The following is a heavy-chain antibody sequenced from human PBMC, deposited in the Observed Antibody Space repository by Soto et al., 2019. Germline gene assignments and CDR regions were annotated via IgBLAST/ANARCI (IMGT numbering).Heavy chain of an antibody. CDR2: IYYSGST. CDR1: GGSISSSSYY. Sequence: PSETLSLTCTVSGGSISSSSYYWGWIRQPPGKGLEWIGSIYYSGSTYYNPSLKSRVTISVDTSKNQFSLKLSSVTAADTAVYYCARASLGYCSSTSCRSNWFDPWGQGTLVTVSS. V-gene: IGHV4-39*07. D-gene: IGHD2-2*01. CDR3: ARASLGYCSSTSCRSNWFDP. J-gene: IGHJ5*02.